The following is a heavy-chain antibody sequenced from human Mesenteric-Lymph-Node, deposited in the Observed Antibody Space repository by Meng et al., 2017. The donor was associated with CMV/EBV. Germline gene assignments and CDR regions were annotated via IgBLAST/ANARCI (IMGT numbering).Heavy chain of an antibody. CDR3: AKDTAIAVAASSDY. J-gene: IGHJ4*02. CDR2: IWYDGSNK. D-gene: IGHD6-19*01. V-gene: IGHV3-33*06. CDR1: GFTFSSYG. Sequence: ASGFTFSSYGIPWVRQAPGKGLEWVAVIWYDGSNKYYADSVKGRFTISRDNSKNTPYMQMNSLRAEDTAVYYCAKDTAIAVAASSDYWGQGTLVTVSS.